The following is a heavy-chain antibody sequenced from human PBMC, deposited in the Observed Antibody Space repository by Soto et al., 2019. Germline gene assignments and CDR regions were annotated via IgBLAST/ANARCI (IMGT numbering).Heavy chain of an antibody. CDR3: AKALTYQLLSGWFDP. J-gene: IGHJ5*02. Sequence: GGSLSLSCAASGFTFSSYAMSWVRQAPGKGLEWVSAISGSGGSTYYADSVKGRFTISRDNSKNTLYLQMNSLRAEDTAVYYCAKALTYQLLSGWFDPWGQGTLVTVSS. V-gene: IGHV3-23*01. CDR1: GFTFSSYA. CDR2: ISGSGGST. D-gene: IGHD2-2*01.